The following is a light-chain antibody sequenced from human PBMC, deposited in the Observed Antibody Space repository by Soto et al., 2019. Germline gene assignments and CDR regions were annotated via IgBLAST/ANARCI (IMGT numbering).Light chain of an antibody. V-gene: IGLV2-14*01. CDR1: SSDVGGYNY. Sequence: QSALTQPASVSGSPGQSITISCTGTSSDVGGYNYVSWYQQHPGKAPKLMIYDVSNRPSGVSNRFSGSKSGNTASLTISGLQAEDEADYYCSPYTSSSTRVSGTGTKVTVL. CDR3: SPYTSSSTRV. CDR2: DVS. J-gene: IGLJ1*01.